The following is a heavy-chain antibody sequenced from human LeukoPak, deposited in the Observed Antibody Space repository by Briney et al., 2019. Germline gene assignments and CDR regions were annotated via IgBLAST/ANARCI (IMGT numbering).Heavy chain of an antibody. CDR3: ARGHIAVAGSDY. Sequence: TSETLSLTCTVPGGSISTYYWSWIRQPARKGLEWIGRLYTSGDTNYNPSLKSRVTMSIATSKNQFSLNLSSVTAADTAMYYCARGHIAVAGSDYWGQGILVTVSS. CDR1: GGSISTYY. CDR2: LYTSGDT. J-gene: IGHJ4*02. D-gene: IGHD6-13*01. V-gene: IGHV4-4*07.